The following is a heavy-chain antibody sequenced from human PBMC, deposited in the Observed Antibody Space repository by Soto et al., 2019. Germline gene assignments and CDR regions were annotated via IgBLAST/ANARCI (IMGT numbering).Heavy chain of an antibody. J-gene: IGHJ4*02. Sequence: GGSLRLSCAASGFTFSNFWMHWVRQAPGKGLVWVSRINSDGSSTTYADSVKGRFTISRDSARNTLYLQMNSLRVEDTAVYYCKRAESDCSSASCLINNWGQGTLVTVSS. CDR3: KRAESDCSSASCLINN. V-gene: IGHV3-74*03. D-gene: IGHD2-2*01. CDR1: GFTFSNFW. CDR2: INSDGSST.